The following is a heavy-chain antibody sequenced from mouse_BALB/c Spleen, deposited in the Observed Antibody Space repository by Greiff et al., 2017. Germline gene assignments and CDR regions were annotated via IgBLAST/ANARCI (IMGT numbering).Heavy chain of an antibody. V-gene: IGHV3-2*02. CDR3: ARYDYGYYAMDY. D-gene: IGHD1-1*01. CDR1: GYSITSDYA. Sequence: VQLQQSGPGLVKPSQSLSLTCTVTGYSITSDYAWNWIRQFPGNKLEWMGYISYSGSTSYNPSLKSRISITRDTSKNQFFLQLNSVTTEDTATYYCARYDYGYYAMDYWGQGTSVTVSS. CDR2: ISYSGST. J-gene: IGHJ4*01.